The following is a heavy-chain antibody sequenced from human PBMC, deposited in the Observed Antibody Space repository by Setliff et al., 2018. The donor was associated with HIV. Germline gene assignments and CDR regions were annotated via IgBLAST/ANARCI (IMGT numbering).Heavy chain of an antibody. D-gene: IGHD3-22*01. J-gene: IGHJ6*01. V-gene: IGHV3-30*04. CDR1: GFTFSYYT. CDR2: ISYDGNSQ. CDR3: AKAYYYDSSGYSRYYYYYGMDV. Sequence: GGSLRLSCAASGFTFSYYTMHWIRQTPDNGLEWVAVISYDGNSQYYADSVKGRFTLSRDNFRNTLYLQMNSLRPEDTAVYYCAKAYYYDSSGYSRYYYYYGMDVWG.